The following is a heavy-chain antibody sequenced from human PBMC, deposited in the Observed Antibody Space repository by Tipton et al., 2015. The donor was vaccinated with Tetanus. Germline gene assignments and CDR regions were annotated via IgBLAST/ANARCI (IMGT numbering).Heavy chain of an antibody. CDR2: ISFHGSTT. J-gene: IGHJ3*01. V-gene: IGHV3-30*18. D-gene: IGHD5-24*01. CDR3: AKDAGRDFGGNDAIDV. Sequence: SLRLSCAASGFDFNHYGMHWVRQAPGKGLEWVAIISFHGSTTYYTDSVKGRFTISRDNSENTLYLQMNNLRVDDTAVYYCAKDAGRDFGGNDAIDVWGQGTRVTVSS. CDR1: GFDFNHYG.